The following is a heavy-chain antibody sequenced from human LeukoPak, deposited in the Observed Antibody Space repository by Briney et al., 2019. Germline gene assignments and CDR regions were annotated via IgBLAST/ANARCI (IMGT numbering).Heavy chain of an antibody. J-gene: IGHJ4*02. V-gene: IGHV3-30-3*01. CDR3: ASAGAPGRNYAGLDY. D-gene: IGHD3-10*01. Sequence: GGSLRLSCAASGFTFSSYAMHWVRQAPGKGLEWVAVISYDGINKYYADSVKGRFTISRDSSKNTLYLQMSSLRPEDTAVYYCASAGAPGRNYAGLDYWGQGALVTVSS. CDR2: ISYDGINK. CDR1: GFTFSSYA.